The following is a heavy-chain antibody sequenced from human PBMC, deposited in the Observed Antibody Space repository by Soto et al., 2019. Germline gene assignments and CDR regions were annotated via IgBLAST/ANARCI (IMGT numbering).Heavy chain of an antibody. CDR2: MNPNSGNT. CDR1: GYTFTSYD. V-gene: IGHV1-8*01. CDR3: ARSASIVGAYYYYGMDV. Sequence: ASVKVSCKASGYTFTSYDTNWVRQATGQGLEWMGWMNPNSGNTGYAQKFQGRVTMTRNTSISTAYMELSSLRSEDTAVYYCARSASIVGAYYYYGMDVWGQGTTVTVSS. J-gene: IGHJ6*02. D-gene: IGHD1-26*01.